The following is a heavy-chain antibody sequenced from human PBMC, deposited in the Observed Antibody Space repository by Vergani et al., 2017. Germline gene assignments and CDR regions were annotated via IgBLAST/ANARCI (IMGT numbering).Heavy chain of an antibody. D-gene: IGHD2-21*02. CDR2: INTNTGKP. CDR3: ARGGRWDLRVTAPWDY. Sequence: QVQLVQSGSELRKPGASVKVSCKASGYTLNNYGLNWARQAPGQGLEWMGWINTNTGKPMYAPAFTGRFVFSLDTAVNTAYLQINNLRPDDTAVYFCARGGRWDLRVTAPWDYWGQGTLVTVSS. J-gene: IGHJ4*02. CDR1: GYTLNNYG. V-gene: IGHV7-4-1*02.